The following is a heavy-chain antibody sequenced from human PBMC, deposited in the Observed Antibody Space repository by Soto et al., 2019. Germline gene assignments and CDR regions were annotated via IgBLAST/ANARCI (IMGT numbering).Heavy chain of an antibody. CDR3: ARGPPSYWNANWVDP. Sequence: VQLVQSGAEVKKPGASVKVSCKAPGYTLTNYGLYWVRQAPGQGLEWMGWISAYNGNTNYAQKLQGRVTMTTDTSPSTGLMELRTLRSDDTAVYYRARGPPSYWNANWVDPWGQGTLVTVPS. CDR1: GYTLTNYG. CDR2: ISAYNGNT. J-gene: IGHJ5*02. V-gene: IGHV1-18*01. D-gene: IGHD1-1*01.